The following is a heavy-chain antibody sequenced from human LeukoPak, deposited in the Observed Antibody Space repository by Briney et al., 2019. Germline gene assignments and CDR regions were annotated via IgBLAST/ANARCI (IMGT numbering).Heavy chain of an antibody. V-gene: IGHV1-69*13. D-gene: IGHD3-22*01. Sequence: GASVKVSCKASGGTFSSYAISWVRQAPGQGLEWMGGIIPIFGTANYAQKFQGRVTITADESTSTAYMELSSLRSEDTAVYYCAGDGTMIVVATNTDAFDIWGQGTMVTVSS. CDR3: AGDGTMIVVATNTDAFDI. CDR1: GGTFSSYA. J-gene: IGHJ3*02. CDR2: IIPIFGTA.